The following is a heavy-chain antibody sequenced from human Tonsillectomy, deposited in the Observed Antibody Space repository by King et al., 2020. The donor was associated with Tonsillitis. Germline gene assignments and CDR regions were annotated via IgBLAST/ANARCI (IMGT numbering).Heavy chain of an antibody. Sequence: DVQLVESGGGLVQPGGSLRLSCAGSGFTFSEYWMHWVRQAPGKGLVWVSGSNSDGSRLIYADALKGRITITRETDKNTLYLQMNGLRAEDTAVYYCARVTTGAFDIWGQGTMVTVSS. D-gene: IGHD4-17*01. CDR2: SNSDGSRL. V-gene: IGHV3-74*01. CDR1: GFTFSEYW. J-gene: IGHJ3*02. CDR3: ARVTTGAFDI.